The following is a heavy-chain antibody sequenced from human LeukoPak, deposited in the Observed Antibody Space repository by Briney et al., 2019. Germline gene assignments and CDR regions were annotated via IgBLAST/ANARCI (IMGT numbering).Heavy chain of an antibody. CDR3: AREEMGSGYDPKTIYFDY. CDR1: GGSISSGGHY. D-gene: IGHD5-12*01. V-gene: IGHV4-31*03. CDR2: IYYSGST. Sequence: PSQTLSLTCTVSGGSISSGGHYWSWIRQHPGKGLEWIGYIYYSGSTYYNPSLKSRVTISVDTSKNQFSLKLSSVTAADTAVYYCAREEMGSGYDPKTIYFDYWGQGTLVTVSS. J-gene: IGHJ4*02.